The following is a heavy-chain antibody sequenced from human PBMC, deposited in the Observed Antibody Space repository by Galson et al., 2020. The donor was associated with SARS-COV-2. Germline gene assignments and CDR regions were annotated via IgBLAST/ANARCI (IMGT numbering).Heavy chain of an antibody. CDR1: GFTFSSYW. V-gene: IGHV3-74*01. Sequence: GGSLRLSCAGSGFTFSSYWMHWVRQVPGKGLVWVSRINKDGSTTDYVDSVKGRFTISRDNAKNTLYLQMNSLRADDTALYYCARELNDYGDYGLSYWGQGTLVTVSS. CDR2: INKDGSTT. CDR3: ARELNDYGDYGLSY. J-gene: IGHJ4*02. D-gene: IGHD4-17*01.